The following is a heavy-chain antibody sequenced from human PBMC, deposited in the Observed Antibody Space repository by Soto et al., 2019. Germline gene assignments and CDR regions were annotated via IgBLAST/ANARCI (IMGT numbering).Heavy chain of an antibody. CDR1: GDSVSSNSAA. J-gene: IGHJ5*02. CDR2: TYYRSKWYN. D-gene: IGHD6-19*01. V-gene: IGHV6-1*01. CDR3: ARSARIAVAGTSWFDP. Sequence: KQSQTLSLTCAISGDSVSSNSAAWNWIRQSPSRGLEWLGRTYYRSKWYNDYAVSVKSRITINPDTSKNQFSLQLNSVTPEDTAVYYCARSARIAVAGTSWFDPWGQGTLVTVSS.